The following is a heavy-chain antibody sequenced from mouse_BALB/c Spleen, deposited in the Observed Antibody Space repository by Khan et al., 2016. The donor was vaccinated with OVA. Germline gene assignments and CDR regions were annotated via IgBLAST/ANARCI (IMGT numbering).Heavy chain of an antibody. CDR2: ISSGSSTS. CDR3: ARILGIYAMDY. CDR1: GFTFSSFG. Sequence: EVELVESGGGLVQPGGSRKLSCAASGFTFSSFGMFWIRQAPEKGLEWVAYISSGSSTSYYADTVKGRFTISRDNSKNTPFLQITSLRSEDPAMYYCARILGIYAMDYWGQGTSVTVSS. J-gene: IGHJ4*01. D-gene: IGHD1-1*02. V-gene: IGHV5-17*02.